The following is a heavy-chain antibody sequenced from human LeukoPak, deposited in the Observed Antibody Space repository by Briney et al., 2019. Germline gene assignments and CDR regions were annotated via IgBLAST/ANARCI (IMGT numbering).Heavy chain of an antibody. V-gene: IGHV3-64D*06. CDR1: GFTFSSFA. Sequence: GGSLRLSCAASGFTFSSFAMPWVRPAPGKGLEYLSAIYSDGSRTYYADSVKGRFTISRDNSKNTLYFEMSSLRVEDTAVYYCVKSPGSGWPVWGQGTLLTVSS. CDR3: VKSPGSGWPV. CDR2: IYSDGSRT. D-gene: IGHD6-19*01. J-gene: IGHJ4*02.